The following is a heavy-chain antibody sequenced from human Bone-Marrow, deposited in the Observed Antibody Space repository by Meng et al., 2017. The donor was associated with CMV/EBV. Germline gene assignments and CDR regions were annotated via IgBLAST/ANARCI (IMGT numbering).Heavy chain of an antibody. CDR2: IKSKTDGGTT. V-gene: IGHV3-15*01. CDR1: GFTFSNAW. J-gene: IGHJ4*02. Sequence: GESLKISCAASGFTFSNAWMSWVRQAPGKGLEWVGRIKSKTDGGTTDYAAPVKGRFTISRDDSKNTLYLQMNSLKTEDTAVYYCTTAPFFLYCSSNSSYPFDYWGQGTLVTVSS. CDR3: TTAPFFLYCSSNSSYPFDY. D-gene: IGHD2-2*01.